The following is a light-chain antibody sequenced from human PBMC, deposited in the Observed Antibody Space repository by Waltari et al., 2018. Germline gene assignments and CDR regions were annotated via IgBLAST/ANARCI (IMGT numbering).Light chain of an antibody. V-gene: IGLV1-44*01. J-gene: IGLJ2*01. CDR3: VAWDDSLNVRV. CDR1: SSNIGTHT. CDR2: SNN. Sequence: QSVLTQPPSASGTPGQRVTIYCSGSSSNIGTHTVNWYQHVPGRAPTLLIYSNNQRHSGVSDRFSGSKSGTSASLAVSGLQSDDEADYYCVAWDDSLNVRVFGGGTKLTVL.